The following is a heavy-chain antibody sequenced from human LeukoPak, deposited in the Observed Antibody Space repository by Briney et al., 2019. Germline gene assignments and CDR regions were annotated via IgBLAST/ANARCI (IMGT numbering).Heavy chain of an antibody. CDR3: AREPPPPDAFDI. Sequence: SQTLSLTCTVSGGSISSGSYYWSWIRQPAGKGLEWIGRIYTSGSTNYNPSLKSRVTISVDTSKNQFSLKLSSVTAADTAVYYCAREPPPPDAFDIWGQGTMVTVSS. CDR1: GGSISSGSYY. CDR2: IYTSGST. V-gene: IGHV4-61*02. J-gene: IGHJ3*02.